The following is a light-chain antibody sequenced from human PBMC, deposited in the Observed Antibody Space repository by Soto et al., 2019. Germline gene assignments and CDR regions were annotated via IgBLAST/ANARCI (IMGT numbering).Light chain of an antibody. Sequence: EIVLTQSPATLSLSPGERATLSCRASQSVSSYLAWYQQKPGQAPRLLIYDASNRATGIPARFSGSRSGTDFTLTIRRMEPEDFAVYYCQQYGISPSTFGQGPRVDSK. CDR3: QQYGISPST. J-gene: IGKJ1*01. V-gene: IGKV3-11*01. CDR1: QSVSSY. CDR2: DAS.